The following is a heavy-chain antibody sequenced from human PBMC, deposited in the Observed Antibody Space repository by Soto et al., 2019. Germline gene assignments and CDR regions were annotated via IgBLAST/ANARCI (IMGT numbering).Heavy chain of an antibody. Sequence: QVQLVESGGGVVQPGRSLRLSCAASGFTFSSYGMHWVRQAPGKGLEWVAVIWYDGSNKYYADSVKGRFTISRDNSKNTLYLQMNSLRAEDTAVYYCARDPDERESYCFDYWGQGTLVTVSS. CDR2: IWYDGSNK. CDR3: ARDPDERESYCFDY. J-gene: IGHJ4*02. CDR1: GFTFSSYG. V-gene: IGHV3-33*01. D-gene: IGHD3-10*01.